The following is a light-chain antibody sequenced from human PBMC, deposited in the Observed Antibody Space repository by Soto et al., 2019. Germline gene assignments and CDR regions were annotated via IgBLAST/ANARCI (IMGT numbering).Light chain of an antibody. J-gene: IGKJ2*01. CDR3: QQTYSTPFT. Sequence: DIQMTQSPSSLSASVGDRVTITCRASQSISSYLNWYHQKPGKAPKLLIYAASSLQSGVPSRFSGSGSATDFTLTISSLQPEDFATFYCQQTYSTPFTFGQGTKVEIK. V-gene: IGKV1-39*01. CDR1: QSISSY. CDR2: AAS.